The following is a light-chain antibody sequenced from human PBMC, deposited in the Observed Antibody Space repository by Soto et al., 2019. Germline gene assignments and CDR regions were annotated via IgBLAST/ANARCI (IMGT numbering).Light chain of an antibody. Sequence: DIQMTQSPSSLSASVGDRVTITCRASQSISTYLNWYQQKPGKAPRLLIYASSSLQSGVPSKFSGSGSGTDFTLIISSLQPVDSATYYCQQSYSTPLTFGGGTEVEIK. CDR2: ASS. J-gene: IGKJ4*01. V-gene: IGKV1-39*01. CDR1: QSISTY. CDR3: QQSYSTPLT.